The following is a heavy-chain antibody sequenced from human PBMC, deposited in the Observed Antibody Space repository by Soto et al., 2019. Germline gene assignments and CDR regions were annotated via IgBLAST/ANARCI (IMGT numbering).Heavy chain of an antibody. V-gene: IGHV2-5*02. J-gene: IGHJ4*01. CDR2: LYWDDDK. D-gene: IGHD4-17*01. Sequence: QITLKESGPTLVRPAQTLTLTCDFSGFSLSTYHMGVAWIRQPPGKALEWLALLYWDDDKRYSPSLKDRLAISKDTSNNQVVLTITNIDPGDSGTYFCAHAGDYDLLTFDHWGPGTLVTVSS. CDR3: AHAGDYDLLTFDH. CDR1: GFSLSTYHMG.